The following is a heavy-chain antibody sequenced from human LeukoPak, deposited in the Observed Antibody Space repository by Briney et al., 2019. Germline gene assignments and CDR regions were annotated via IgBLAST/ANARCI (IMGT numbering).Heavy chain of an antibody. CDR3: AKKPSGSQPFDY. D-gene: IGHD3-3*01. Sequence: GGSLRLSCAASRVTLSNYALSGVRQAPGKGLEGVSCITVTCGNTYYAGSVKGRFTTSKQNSKNTLSLDIDGLRAHDTALYYCAKKPSGSQPFDYWGQGTLVTVSS. V-gene: IGHV3-23*01. CDR2: ITVTCGNT. CDR1: RVTLSNYA. J-gene: IGHJ4*02.